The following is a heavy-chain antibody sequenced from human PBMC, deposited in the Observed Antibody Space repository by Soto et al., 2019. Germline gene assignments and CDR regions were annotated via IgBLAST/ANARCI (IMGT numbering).Heavy chain of an antibody. CDR2: IIPIFGTA. Sequence: SVKVSCKASGGTFSSYSISWVRQAPGQGLECMGGIIPIFGTANYAQKFQGRVTITADESTSTAYMELSSLRSEDTAVYYCARAHKRYCSSTSCYPYNWFDPWGQGTLVTVSS. J-gene: IGHJ5*02. CDR1: GGTFSSYS. V-gene: IGHV1-69*13. CDR3: ARAHKRYCSSTSCYPYNWFDP. D-gene: IGHD2-2*01.